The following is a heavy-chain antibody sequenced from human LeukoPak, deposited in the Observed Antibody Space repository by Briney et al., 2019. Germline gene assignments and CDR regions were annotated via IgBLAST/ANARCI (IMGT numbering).Heavy chain of an antibody. J-gene: IGHJ4*02. CDR3: ASLHPFDY. CDR2: IYYSENT. CDR1: GGSISSGGYY. V-gene: IGHV4-31*03. D-gene: IGHD4-11*01. Sequence: SQTLSLTCTVSGGSISSGGYYWSWIRQHPGKGLEWIGYIYYSENTYYNPSLKSRVIISVDTSKNQFSLKLSSVTAADTAGYYCASLHPFDYWGQGTLVTVSS.